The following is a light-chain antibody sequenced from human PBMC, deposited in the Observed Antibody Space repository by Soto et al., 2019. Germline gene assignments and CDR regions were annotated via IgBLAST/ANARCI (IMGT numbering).Light chain of an antibody. CDR3: HSYDSRLSDYV. Sequence: QSVLTQPPSVSGAPGQTVTISCTGSSSNIGAGYDVHWYQLLPGTAPKLLIYGNNNRPSGVPDRFSGSKSGTSASLAITGLQAEDEADYYCHSYDSRLSDYVFGTGTKVTVL. V-gene: IGLV1-40*01. J-gene: IGLJ1*01. CDR1: SSNIGAGYD. CDR2: GNN.